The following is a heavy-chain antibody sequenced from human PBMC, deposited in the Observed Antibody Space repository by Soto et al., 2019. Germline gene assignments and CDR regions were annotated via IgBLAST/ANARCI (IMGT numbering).Heavy chain of an antibody. Sequence: VQLLESGGGLVQPGGSLRLSCAASGFTFSSYAMSWVRQAPGKGLEWVSAISGSGGSTYYADSVKGRFTISRDNSKNTLYLQMNSLRAEDTAVYYCAKDRLRGFGSGSYYNGYWGQGTLVTVSS. CDR1: GFTFSSYA. V-gene: IGHV3-23*01. CDR2: ISGSGGST. CDR3: AKDRLRGFGSGSYYNGY. J-gene: IGHJ4*02. D-gene: IGHD3-10*01.